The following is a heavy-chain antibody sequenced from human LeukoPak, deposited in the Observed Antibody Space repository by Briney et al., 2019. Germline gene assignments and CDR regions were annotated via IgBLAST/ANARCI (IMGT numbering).Heavy chain of an antibody. V-gene: IGHV4-59*12. CDR3: ARGRDGDGYNEFDY. J-gene: IGHJ4*02. CDR2: IYYSGST. Sequence: SETLSLTCTVSGGSISSYYWSWIRQPPGKGLEWIGYIYYSGSTNYNPSLKSRVTISVDTSKNQFSLKLSSVTAADTAVYYCARGRDGDGYNEFDYWGQGTLVTVSS. D-gene: IGHD5-24*01. CDR1: GGSISSYY.